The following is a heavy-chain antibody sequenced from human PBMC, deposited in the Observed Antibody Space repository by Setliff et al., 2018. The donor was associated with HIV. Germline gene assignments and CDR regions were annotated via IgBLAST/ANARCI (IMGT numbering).Heavy chain of an antibody. V-gene: IGHV2-70*11. CDR2: IDWDDAK. CDR1: GFSLSPRGMS. Sequence: SGPTLVNPTQTLTLTCTFSGFSLSPRGMSVSWIRQPPGKALEWLGRIDWDDAKYYSTSLKTRLTISKDTSKNQVVLTMTNMDPVDTATYYCARGSESLTYFDNLGPGTLVTVSS. D-gene: IGHD3-10*01. CDR3: ARGSESLTYFDN. J-gene: IGHJ4*02.